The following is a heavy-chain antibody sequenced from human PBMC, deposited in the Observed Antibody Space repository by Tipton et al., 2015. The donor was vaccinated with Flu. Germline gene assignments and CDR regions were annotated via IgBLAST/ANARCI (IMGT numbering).Heavy chain of an antibody. CDR3: TRVLMSMRDLSWYFDL. Sequence: GSLRLSCAASGFMIRNYWMSWVRQTPGKGLQWVANTKPDGSEKQFVDSVKGRFTISRDNVKNSLYLQMDSLRAEDTAVYYCTRVLMSMRDLSWYFDLWGRGTLVIVSS. J-gene: IGHJ2*01. CDR2: TKPDGSEK. CDR1: GFMIRNYW. V-gene: IGHV3-7*01. D-gene: IGHD3-16*01.